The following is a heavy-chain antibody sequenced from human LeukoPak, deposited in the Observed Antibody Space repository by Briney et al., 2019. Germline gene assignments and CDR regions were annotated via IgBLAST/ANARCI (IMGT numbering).Heavy chain of an antibody. CDR1: GGSISSYY. CDR2: IYYSGST. V-gene: IGHV4-59*01. CDR3: ARDFMITFGGVIEHDAFDI. D-gene: IGHD3-16*02. J-gene: IGHJ3*02. Sequence: SETLSLTCTVSGGSISSYYWSWIRQPPGKGLEWIGYIYYSGSTNYNPSLKSRVTISVDTSKNQFSLKLSSVTAADTAVYYCARDFMITFGGVIEHDAFDIWGQGTMVTVSS.